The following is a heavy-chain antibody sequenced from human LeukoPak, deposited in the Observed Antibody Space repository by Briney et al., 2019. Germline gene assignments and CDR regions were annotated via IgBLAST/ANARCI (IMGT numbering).Heavy chain of an antibody. D-gene: IGHD2-2*01. CDR3: AREGGMESQGDIVVV. V-gene: IGHV4-39*07. CDR1: GGSISSSSYY. CDR2: IYYSGST. Sequence: SETLSLTCTVSGGSISSSSYYWGWIRQPPGKGLEWIGSIYYSGSTYYNPSLKSRVTISVDTSKNQFSLKLSSVTAADTAVYYCAREGGMESQGDIVVVWGQGTLVTVSS. J-gene: IGHJ4*02.